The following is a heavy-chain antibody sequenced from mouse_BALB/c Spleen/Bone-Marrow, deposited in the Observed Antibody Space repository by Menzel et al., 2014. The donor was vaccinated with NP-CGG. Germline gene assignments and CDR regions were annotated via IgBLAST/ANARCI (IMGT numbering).Heavy chain of an antibody. J-gene: IGHJ2*01. V-gene: IGHV5-17*02. CDR2: ISSDSRTV. Sequence: EVKLVESGGGLVQPGGSRKLSCAASGFTFSSFGMHWVRQAPEKGLEWVAYISSDSRTVFYADTVKGRFTISRDNPKNTLFLQMHSLRSEDTAMYYCTRSRGNWHDFDYLGHGATLTVSS. CDR1: GFTFSSFG. CDR3: TRSRGNWHDFDY. D-gene: IGHD3-3*01.